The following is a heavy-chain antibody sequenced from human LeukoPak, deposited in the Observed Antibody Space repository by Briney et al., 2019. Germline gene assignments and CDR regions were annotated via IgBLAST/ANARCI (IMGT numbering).Heavy chain of an antibody. CDR3: ARDVTGYSSGWSKDFDY. CDR2: IYYSGSI. CDR1: GYSISNAYY. Sequence: PSETLSLTCSVSGYSISNAYYWGWIRQPPGKGLEWIGSIYYSGSIFYNPSLKSRVTISIDTSKNHFSLKLSSVTAADTAVYYCARDVTGYSSGWSKDFDYWGQGTLVTVSS. J-gene: IGHJ4*02. D-gene: IGHD6-19*01. V-gene: IGHV4-38-2*02.